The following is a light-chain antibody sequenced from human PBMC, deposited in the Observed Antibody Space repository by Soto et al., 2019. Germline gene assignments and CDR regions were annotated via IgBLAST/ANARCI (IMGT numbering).Light chain of an antibody. CDR3: QHYDNVPYT. J-gene: IGKJ2*01. CDR2: DES. V-gene: IGKV1-33*01. Sequence: DTQMPQSPSSLSASVGDRVTITCLASHDIDNYLSWYQQKPGKAPQLLIYDESNLQTGVPSRFSGSGSGTQFTVSISRLQPEDVATYYCQHYDNVPYTFGQGTKRDI. CDR1: HDIDNY.